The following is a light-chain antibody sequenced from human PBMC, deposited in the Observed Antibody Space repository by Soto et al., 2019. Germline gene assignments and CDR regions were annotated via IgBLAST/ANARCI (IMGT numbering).Light chain of an antibody. CDR3: QSYDSSLSGYV. CDR2: ANT. CDR1: RSNIGAGYD. V-gene: IGLV1-40*01. Sequence: QAVVTQPPSVSGAPGQRVTISCAGNRSNIGAGYDVHWFQQLPGTAPKLLIFANTNRPSGVPDRFSGSKSATSASLAITGLQADDEADYYCQSYDSSLSGYVFGSGTKVTV. J-gene: IGLJ1*01.